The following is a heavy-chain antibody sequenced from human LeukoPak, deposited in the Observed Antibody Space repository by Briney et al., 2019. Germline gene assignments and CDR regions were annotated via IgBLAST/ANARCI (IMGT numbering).Heavy chain of an antibody. CDR3: AKHKENYGDSCLDDY. J-gene: IGHJ4*02. CDR1: GFTFSSYG. CDR2: IWYDGTNK. Sequence: GGSLRLSCAASGFTFSSYGMHWVRQAPGKGLEWVAVIWYDGTNKYYADSVKGRLTISRDNSKNTLYLQMNSLRGEDTAVYYCAKHKENYGDSCLDDYWGQGTLVTVSS. D-gene: IGHD4-17*01. V-gene: IGHV3-33*06.